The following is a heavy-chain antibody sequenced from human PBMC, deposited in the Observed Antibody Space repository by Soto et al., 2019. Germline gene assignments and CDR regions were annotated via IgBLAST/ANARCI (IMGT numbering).Heavy chain of an antibody. CDR1: GYTFTSYA. D-gene: IGHD2-2*01. V-gene: IGHV1-3*01. J-gene: IGHJ6*03. CDR3: ARDYCSSTSCYPPRYYYYYMDV. CDR2: INAGNGNT. Sequence: GASVKVSCKASGYTFTSYAMHWVRQAPGQRLEWMGWINAGNGNTKYSQKFQGRVTITRDTSASTAYMELSSLRSEDTAVYYCARDYCSSTSCYPPRYYYYYMDVWGKGTTVTVFS.